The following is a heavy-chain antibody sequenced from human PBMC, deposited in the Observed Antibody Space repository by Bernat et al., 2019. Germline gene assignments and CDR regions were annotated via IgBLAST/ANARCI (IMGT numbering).Heavy chain of an antibody. Sequence: QVQLVQSGAEVKKPGASVKVSCKASGYTFTSYGISWVRQTPGQGLEWMGWISAYNGNTNYAQKLQGRVTMTTDTSTSTAYMELRSLRSDDTAVYYCARDSRMTMVRGSQYYGMDVWGQGTTVTVSS. CDR1: GYTFTSYG. CDR3: ARDSRMTMVRGSQYYGMDV. CDR2: ISAYNGNT. D-gene: IGHD3-10*01. J-gene: IGHJ6*02. V-gene: IGHV1-18*01.